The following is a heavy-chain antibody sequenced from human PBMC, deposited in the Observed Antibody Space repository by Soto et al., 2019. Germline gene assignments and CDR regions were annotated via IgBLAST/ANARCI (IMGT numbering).Heavy chain of an antibody. CDR1: GGSISSYY. CDR3: ARQGFGALHGLVDV. J-gene: IGHJ6*04. V-gene: IGHV4-59*08. D-gene: IGHD3-10*01. Sequence: QVQLQESGPGLVKPSETLSLSCTVSGGSISSYYWSWIRQPPGKGMEWIGYVHHSWGSTYNPSLQRRVAISLDTSKGQFSLKLTSVTATDTAVYYCARQGFGALHGLVDVWGKGTTVTVSS. CDR2: VHHSWGS.